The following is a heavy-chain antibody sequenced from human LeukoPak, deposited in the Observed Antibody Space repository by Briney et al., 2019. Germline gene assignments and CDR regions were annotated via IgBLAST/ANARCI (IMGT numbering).Heavy chain of an antibody. CDR1: GISLSNYG. J-gene: IGHJ4*02. D-gene: IGHD3-22*01. CDR2: ISTSGGST. Sequence: GGSLRLSCAVSGISLSNYGMSWVRQAPGKGLEWVSGISTSGGSTSYADSVKGRFTISRDNPRNTLYMQMNSLRAEATAVYYCAIMHRYYDGSGYWVQWGQGTLVTVSS. CDR3: AIMHRYYDGSGYWVQ. V-gene: IGHV3-23*01.